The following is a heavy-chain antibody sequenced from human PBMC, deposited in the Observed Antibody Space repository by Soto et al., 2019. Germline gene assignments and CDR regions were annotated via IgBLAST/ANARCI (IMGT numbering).Heavy chain of an antibody. J-gene: IGHJ6*02. D-gene: IGHD3-10*01. CDR2: IVVGSGNT. Sequence: QMQLVQSGPEVKKPGTSVKVSCKASGFTFTSSAVQWVRQARGQRLEWIGWIVVGSGNTNYAQKFQERVTITRDMSTSTAYMELSSLRSEDTAVYCCAAPTMVRGVIPDPYYYYYCMDVWGQGTTVTVSS. V-gene: IGHV1-58*01. CDR1: GFTFTSSA. CDR3: AAPTMVRGVIPDPYYYYYCMDV.